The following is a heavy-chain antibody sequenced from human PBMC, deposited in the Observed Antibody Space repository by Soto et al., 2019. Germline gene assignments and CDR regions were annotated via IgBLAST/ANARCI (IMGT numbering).Heavy chain of an antibody. CDR3: ARDRKFSGYDTYYYYYYGMDV. Sequence: SETLSLTCTVSGGSISSYYWSWIRQPPGKGLEWIGYIYYSGSTNYNPSLKSRVTISVDTSKNQFSLKLSSVTAADTAVYYCARDRKFSGYDTYYYYYYGMDVWGQGTTVTVSS. D-gene: IGHD5-12*01. CDR1: GGSISSYY. CDR2: IYYSGST. J-gene: IGHJ6*02. V-gene: IGHV4-59*01.